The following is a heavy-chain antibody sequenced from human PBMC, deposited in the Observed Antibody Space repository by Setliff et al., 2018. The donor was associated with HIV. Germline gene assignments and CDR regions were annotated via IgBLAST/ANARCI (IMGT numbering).Heavy chain of an antibody. CDR2: VTHSGRT. CDR3: ARGVRDNSGWSSYYFDY. J-gene: IGHJ4*02. V-gene: IGHV4-34*01. D-gene: IGHD6-19*01. CDR1: GGSFSGYY. Sequence: SETLSLTCAVYGGSFSGYYWSWICQPPGKGLEWIGEVTHSGRTNYNPSLESRVTTSVDTSKKQFSLRLTSVTAADTAVYYCARGVRDNSGWSSYYFDYWGQGTLVTVSS.